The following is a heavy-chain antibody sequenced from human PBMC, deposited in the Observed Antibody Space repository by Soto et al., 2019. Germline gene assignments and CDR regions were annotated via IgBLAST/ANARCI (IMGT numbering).Heavy chain of an antibody. V-gene: IGHV3-30*18. CDR1: GFTFSSYG. CDR3: AKDRGYRLTMIVVVHSNGMDV. CDR2: ISYDGSNK. Sequence: LRLSCAASGFTFSSYGMHWVRQAPGKGLEWVAVISYDGSNKYYADSVKGRFTISRDNSKNTLYLQMNSLRAEDTAVYYCAKDRGYRLTMIVVVHSNGMDVWGQGTTVTVSS. J-gene: IGHJ6*02. D-gene: IGHD3-22*01.